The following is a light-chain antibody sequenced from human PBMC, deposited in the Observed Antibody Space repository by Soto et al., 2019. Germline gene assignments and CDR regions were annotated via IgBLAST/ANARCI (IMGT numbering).Light chain of an antibody. J-gene: IGKJ2*01. CDR1: QSISSY. CDR3: QQSYSTPPT. CDR2: AAS. V-gene: IGKV1-39*01. Sequence: DIQMTQSPSSLSASVGDRVTITCRASQSISSYLNWYQQKPGKAPKLLIYAASRLQSGVPSRFSGSGSGTDFTLTISSLQPEDCATYYCQQSYSTPPTFCQGTKVEIK.